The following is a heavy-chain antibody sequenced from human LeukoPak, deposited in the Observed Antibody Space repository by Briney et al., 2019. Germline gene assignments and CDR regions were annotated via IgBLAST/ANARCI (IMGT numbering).Heavy chain of an antibody. J-gene: IGHJ4*02. D-gene: IGHD3-10*01. Sequence: GGSLRLSCAASGFTFSSYAMSWVRQAPGKGLEWVSSISGSGSTIYYADSVKGRFTISRDNAKNSLYLQMNSLRAEDTAVYYCARESAWFGELSLDYWGQGTLVTVSS. CDR3: ARESAWFGELSLDY. V-gene: IGHV3-21*04. CDR1: GFTFSSYA. CDR2: ISGSGSTI.